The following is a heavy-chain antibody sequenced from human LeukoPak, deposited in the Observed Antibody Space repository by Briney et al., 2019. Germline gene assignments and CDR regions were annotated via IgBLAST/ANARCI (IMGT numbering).Heavy chain of an antibody. CDR2: ISSSSSYI. Sequence: GGSLRLSCAASRFTFSSYSMNWVRQAPGKGPECLSTISSSSSYIYYADSVKGRFTISRDNAKNSLYLQMNSLRAEDTAVYDCARDYASSLPYYYYGMDVWGQGTTVTVSS. CDR1: RFTFSSYS. J-gene: IGHJ6*02. D-gene: IGHD3-16*01. V-gene: IGHV3-21*01. CDR3: ARDYASSLPYYYYGMDV.